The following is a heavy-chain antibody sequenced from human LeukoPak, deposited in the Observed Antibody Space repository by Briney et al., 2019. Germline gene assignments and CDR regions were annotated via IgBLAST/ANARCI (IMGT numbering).Heavy chain of an antibody. CDR2: INPNSGGT. J-gene: IGHJ3*02. CDR3: AREWLRHTFDI. Sequence: GSSVKVSCKASGYTFTNYGFTWVRQAPGQGLEWMGWINPNSGGTNYAQNFQGRVTMTRDTSISTAYMELSRLRSDDTAVYYCAREWLRHTFDIWGQGTMVTVSS. CDR1: GYTFTNYG. D-gene: IGHD5-12*01. V-gene: IGHV1-2*02.